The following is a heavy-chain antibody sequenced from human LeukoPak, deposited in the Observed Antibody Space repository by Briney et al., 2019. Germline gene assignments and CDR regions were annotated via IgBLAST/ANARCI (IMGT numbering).Heavy chain of an antibody. CDR2: ISYDGSNK. CDR3: ARVAGGSYYYDSSGYYDY. Sequence: GRSLRLSCAASGFTFSSYAMHWVRQAPGKGLEWVAVISYDGSNKYYADSVKGRFTISRDNSKNTLYLQMNSLRAEDTAVYYCARVAGGSYYYDSSGYYDYWGQGTLVTVSS. V-gene: IGHV3-30-3*01. J-gene: IGHJ4*02. CDR1: GFTFSSYA. D-gene: IGHD3-22*01.